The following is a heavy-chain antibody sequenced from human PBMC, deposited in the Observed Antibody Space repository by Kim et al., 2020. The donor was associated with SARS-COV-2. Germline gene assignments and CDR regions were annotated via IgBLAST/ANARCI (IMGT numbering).Heavy chain of an antibody. CDR1: GLTVNSNY. CDR3: ARFYDSSGSNAFDI. Sequence: GGSLRLSCAASGLTVNSNYMTWVRQAPGKGLEWVSVIYAGAGGATYYAESVKGRFTISRDDSKNALYLQVNSLRAEDTAVYYCARFYDSSGSNAFDIWGQGTVVTVSS. J-gene: IGHJ3*02. CDR2: IYAGAGGAT. V-gene: IGHV3-53*01. D-gene: IGHD3-22*01.